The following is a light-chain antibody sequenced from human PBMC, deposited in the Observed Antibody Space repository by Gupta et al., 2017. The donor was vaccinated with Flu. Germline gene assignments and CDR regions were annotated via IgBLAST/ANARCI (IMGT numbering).Light chain of an antibody. CDR2: GAS. CDR3: QQYNNWPPLT. J-gene: IGKJ4*01. V-gene: IGKV3-15*01. CDR1: QSVSSN. Sequence: VMTQSPATLSVSPGERATLSCRASQSVSSNLAWYQQKPGQAPRLLIYGASTRATGIPARFSGSGSGTEFTLTISSLQSEDFAVYYCQQYNNWPPLTFGGGTKVEIK.